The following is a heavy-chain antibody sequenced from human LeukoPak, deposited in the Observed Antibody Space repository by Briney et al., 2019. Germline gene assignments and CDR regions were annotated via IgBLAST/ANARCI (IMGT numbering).Heavy chain of an antibody. CDR2: IYYSGST. CDR1: GGSMSSYY. J-gene: IGHJ4*02. V-gene: IGHV4-59*08. Sequence: PSETLSLTFTVSGGSMSSYYCSWFRQPPGKGLEWIGYIYYSGSTNYNPSLKSRVTISVDTSKNQFSLKLSSVTAADTAVYYCARLTVDTAKELEYWPEGTLVTVSS. D-gene: IGHD5-18*01. CDR3: ARLTVDTAKELEY.